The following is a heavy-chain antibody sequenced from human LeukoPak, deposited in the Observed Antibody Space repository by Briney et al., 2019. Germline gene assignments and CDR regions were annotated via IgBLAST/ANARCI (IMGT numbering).Heavy chain of an antibody. V-gene: IGHV1-18*01. J-gene: IGHJ4*02. CDR1: GYTFTSYG. CDR2: ISAYNGNT. CDR3: AKDPLPASGSYPTKGFDY. D-gene: IGHD1-26*01. Sequence: GASVEVSCKASGYTFTSYGISWVRQAPGQGLEWMGWISAYNGNTNYAQKLQGRVTMTTDTSTSTAYMELRSLRSDDTAVYYCAKDPLPASGSYPTKGFDYWGQGTLVTVSS.